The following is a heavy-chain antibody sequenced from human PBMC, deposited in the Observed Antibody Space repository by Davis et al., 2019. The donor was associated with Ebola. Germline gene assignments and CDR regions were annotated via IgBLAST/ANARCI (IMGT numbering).Heavy chain of an antibody. J-gene: IGHJ5*02. CDR1: GGSISSSSYY. V-gene: IGHV4-39*01. CDR2: IYYSGST. CDR3: ARRPSSGYYSPYWFDP. Sequence: MPSETLSLTCTVSGGSISSSSYYWGWIRQPPGKGLEWIGSIYYSGSTYYNPSLKSRVTISVDTSKNQFSLKLSSVTAADTAVYYCARRPSSGYYSPYWFDPWGQGTLVTVSS. D-gene: IGHD3-22*01.